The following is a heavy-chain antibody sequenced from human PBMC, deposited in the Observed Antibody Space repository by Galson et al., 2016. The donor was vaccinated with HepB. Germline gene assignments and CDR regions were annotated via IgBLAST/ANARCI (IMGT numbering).Heavy chain of an antibody. V-gene: IGHV4-31*03. D-gene: IGHD3-16*01. CDR1: GGSISSGGYY. CDR3: ARAHSVITFGGIMPSFFDF. J-gene: IGHJ4*02. CDR2: MDDSGST. Sequence: TLSLTCSVSGGSISSGGYYWTWIRQGPGKGLEWIGHMDDSGSTNYNPSLTSRVTISADTSKTQFSLKMKSVTAADTAMYFCARAHSVITFGGIMPSFFDFWGQGSLVTVSS.